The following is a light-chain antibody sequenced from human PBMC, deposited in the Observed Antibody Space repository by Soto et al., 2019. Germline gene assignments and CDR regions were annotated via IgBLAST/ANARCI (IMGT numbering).Light chain of an antibody. V-gene: IGKV3-15*01. J-gene: IGKJ1*01. Sequence: ELVMTQSPGTLSVSPGERATLSCRASQSVSSNLAWYRQKPGQAPRLLMYRASTRDTGIPAMFSGSGSGTDFTLTISSLQSEDVAIYYFQQYNDWPLTFGQGTKVEIK. CDR2: RAS. CDR3: QQYNDWPLT. CDR1: QSVSSN.